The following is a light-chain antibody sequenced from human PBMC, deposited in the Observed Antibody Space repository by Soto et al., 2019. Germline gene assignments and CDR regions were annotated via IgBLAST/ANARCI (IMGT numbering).Light chain of an antibody. CDR1: QSVSSS. CDR3: QQYDNSPIT. Sequence: EIVLTQSPGTLSLSPGERATLSCRASQSVSSSLAWYQQKPGLAPTLLISDASSRASGVPDRFTGGGSGTDFTLTISRLEPEDFAVYYCQQYDNSPITFGQGTRLEIK. V-gene: IGKV3-20*01. CDR2: DAS. J-gene: IGKJ5*01.